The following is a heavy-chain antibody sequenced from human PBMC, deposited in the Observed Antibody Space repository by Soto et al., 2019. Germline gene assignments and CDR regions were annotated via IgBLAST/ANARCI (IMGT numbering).Heavy chain of an antibody. J-gene: IGHJ4*02. D-gene: IGHD6-6*01. CDR3: AKIWDTTFSSSSH. CDR2: ISGSGGST. CDR1: GFTFTTYA. V-gene: IGHV3-23*01. Sequence: EVQLLESGGGLVQPGGSLRLSCAASGFTFTTYAMTWVRRAPGKGLEWVSAISGSGGSTYYADSVKGRFTISRDSSKNTVFIQMYRLCAEDTAVYYCAKIWDTTFSSSSHWGQGTLVTVSS.